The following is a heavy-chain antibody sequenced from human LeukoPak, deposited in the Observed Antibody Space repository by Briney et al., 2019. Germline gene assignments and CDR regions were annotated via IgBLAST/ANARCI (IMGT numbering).Heavy chain of an antibody. CDR2: ISGYNGDT. CDR3: ARGPPYCSSTSCRFFDY. Sequence: GASVKVSCKASGYTFSNYGLSWVRQAPGQGLEWMGWISGYNGDTNYGQRVQGRVTMTTDTSTSTAYMELRSLRSDDTAVYYCARGPPYCSSTSCRFFDYWGQGTLVTVSS. J-gene: IGHJ4*02. CDR1: GYTFSNYG. D-gene: IGHD2-2*01. V-gene: IGHV1-18*01.